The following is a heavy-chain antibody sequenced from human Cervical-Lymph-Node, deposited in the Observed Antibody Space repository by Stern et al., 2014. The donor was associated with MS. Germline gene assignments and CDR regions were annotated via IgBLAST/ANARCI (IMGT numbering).Heavy chain of an antibody. J-gene: IGHJ4*02. Sequence: QLVQSGGGVVQPGRSLRLSCSPSGFAFSTYGMHWVRQAPGKGLEWVALISFDGAKTYYADSVKGRFTISRDNPKNTLYLQMKSLRGEDTAVYYCARGSDWYPLDYWGQGTLVTVSS. CDR2: ISFDGAKT. CDR3: ARGSDWYPLDY. CDR1: GFAFSTYG. V-gene: IGHV3-30*03. D-gene: IGHD6-19*01.